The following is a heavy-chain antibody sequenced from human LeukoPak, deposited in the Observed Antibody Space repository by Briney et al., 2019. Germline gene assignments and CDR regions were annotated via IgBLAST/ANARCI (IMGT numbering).Heavy chain of an antibody. V-gene: IGHV4-59*01. D-gene: IGHD3-22*01. CDR3: ARDGLYDSSGYYMDS. J-gene: IGHJ4*02. CDR1: GGAISSYY. CDR2: IYYSGGT. Sequence: SETLSLTCTVSGGAISSYYWSWIRQPPGKGLEWIGYIYYSGGTKYNPSLMSRVTISVDRAQSQFSLSLSSATAADTAVYCCARDGLYDSSGYYMDSWGQGTLVIVSS.